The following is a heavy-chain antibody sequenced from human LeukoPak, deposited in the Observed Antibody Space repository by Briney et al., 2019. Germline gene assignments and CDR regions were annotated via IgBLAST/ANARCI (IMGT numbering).Heavy chain of an antibody. J-gene: IGHJ4*02. CDR3: ARRGGARDGYTFDY. CDR2: INHSGST. D-gene: IGHD5-24*01. CDR1: GGSFSGCY. Sequence: PSETLSLTCAVYGGSFSGCYWSWIRQPPGKGLEWIGEINHSGSTNYNPSPKSRVTISLDTSKNQFSLNLSSVTAADTAVYYCARRGGARDGYTFDYWGQGTLVTVSS. V-gene: IGHV4-34*01.